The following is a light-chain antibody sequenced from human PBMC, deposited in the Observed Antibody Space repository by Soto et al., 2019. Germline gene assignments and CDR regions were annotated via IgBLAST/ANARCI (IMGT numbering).Light chain of an antibody. CDR1: QSVSSSY. J-gene: IGKJ2*01. V-gene: IGKV3-20*01. CDR3: QQYGSSPTYT. CDR2: GAS. Sequence: EIVLTQSPGTLSLSPGERATLSCRASQSVSSSYLAWYQQKPGQAPRLLIYGASSRATGSPDRFSGSGSGTAFTLTISRLEPEDFAVYYCQQYGSSPTYTFGQGTKLEIK.